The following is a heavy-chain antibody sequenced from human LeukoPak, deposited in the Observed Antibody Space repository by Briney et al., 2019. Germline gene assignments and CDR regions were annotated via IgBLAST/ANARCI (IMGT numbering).Heavy chain of an antibody. Sequence: GGSLRLSCAVSGFTFRNYDMSWVRQAPGKGLEWVSGISGSGNNTYYADSVKGRFTISRDNSKNTLYLQMNSLRAEDTAVYYCAKAASTYYYDSSGFYWGQGTLVTVSS. J-gene: IGHJ4*02. V-gene: IGHV3-23*01. D-gene: IGHD3-22*01. CDR1: GFTFRNYD. CDR3: AKAASTYYYDSSGFY. CDR2: ISGSGNNT.